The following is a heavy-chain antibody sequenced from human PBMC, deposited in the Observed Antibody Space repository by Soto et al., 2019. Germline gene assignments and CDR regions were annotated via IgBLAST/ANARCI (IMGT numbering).Heavy chain of an antibody. V-gene: IGHV3-33*01. Sequence: QVQLVESGGGVVQPGRSLRLSCVASGFTFSTYAMHWVRQAPGKGLEWVALIWYDGSNKYYADSVKGRFTISRDNSKYTLYLKINGLVADETGVYYCAREGGSLVTSGSYFNYWGQGAPVTVSS. D-gene: IGHD3-10*01. J-gene: IGHJ4*02. CDR3: AREGGSLVTSGSYFNY. CDR2: IWYDGSNK. CDR1: GFTFSTYA.